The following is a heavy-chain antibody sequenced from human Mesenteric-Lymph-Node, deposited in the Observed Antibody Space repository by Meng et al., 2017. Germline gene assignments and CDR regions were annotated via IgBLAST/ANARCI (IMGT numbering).Heavy chain of an antibody. Sequence: QVQLVQSRAEVKQPGAAVKVSCKASGYTFTSYDINWVRQATGQGLEWMGWMNPNSGNTGYAQKFQGRVTMTRNTSISTAYMELSSLRSEDTAVYYCAIRTVAGTFFFDYWGQGTLVTVSS. V-gene: IGHV1-8*01. D-gene: IGHD6-19*01. CDR2: MNPNSGNT. J-gene: IGHJ4*02. CDR1: GYTFTSYD. CDR3: AIRTVAGTFFFDY.